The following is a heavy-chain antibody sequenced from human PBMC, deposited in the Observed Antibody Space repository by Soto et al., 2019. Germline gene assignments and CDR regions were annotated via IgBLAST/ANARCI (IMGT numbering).Heavy chain of an antibody. CDR1: GFTFSSYA. V-gene: IGHV3-23*01. J-gene: IGHJ4*02. D-gene: IGHD2-15*01. Sequence: GGSLRLSCAASGFTFSSYAMSWVRQAPGKGLEWVSAISGSGGSTYYADSVKGRFTISRDNSKNTLYLQMNSLRAEDTAVYYCAKYRYCSGGSCYSGGLYYFDYWGQGTLVTVSS. CDR2: ISGSGGST. CDR3: AKYRYCSGGSCYSGGLYYFDY.